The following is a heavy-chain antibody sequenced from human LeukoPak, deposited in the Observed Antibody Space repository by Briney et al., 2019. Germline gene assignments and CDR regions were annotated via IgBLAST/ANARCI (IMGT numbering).Heavy chain of an antibody. Sequence: SETLSLTCAVYGASFAGYYWSWIRQSPGKGLEWIGEVNRVGYTIYNPSLKSRVNISIDTSTTQISLRLTSVTVADTAVYFCARERVVSDYNWFDPWGQGTLVTVSS. J-gene: IGHJ5*02. V-gene: IGHV4-34*01. CDR3: ARERVVSDYNWFDP. CDR2: VNRVGYT. D-gene: IGHD6-25*01. CDR1: GASFAGYY.